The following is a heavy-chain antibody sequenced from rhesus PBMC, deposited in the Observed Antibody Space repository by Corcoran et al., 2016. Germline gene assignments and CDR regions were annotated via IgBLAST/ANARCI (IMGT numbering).Heavy chain of an antibody. Sequence: QVQLQESGPGLVKPSETLSLTCAVSGYSISSGYSWRWLRQPPGRGPEWIGYITKSGSTSTNPSLKSRVTMSRDTSQNQFSLKLSSVTAADTAVYYGARYLYGSGYFDYWGQGVLVTVSS. CDR3: ARYLYGSGYFDY. CDR2: ITKSGST. J-gene: IGHJ4*01. D-gene: IGHD3-28*01. V-gene: IGHV4-122*02. CDR1: GYSISSGYS.